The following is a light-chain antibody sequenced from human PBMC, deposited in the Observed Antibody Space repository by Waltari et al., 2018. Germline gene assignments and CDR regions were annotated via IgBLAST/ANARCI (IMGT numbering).Light chain of an antibody. V-gene: IGLV2-11*01. Sequence: QSALTQPRSVSGSPGQSVTISCTGTSSDIAVYNFVSWYQQHPGKAPRLMIYDVNKRPSGVPDRFSGAKSGNTASLTSSGLQAEDEADYYCCAYAGTYTYVFGTATKVPV. CDR2: DVN. J-gene: IGLJ1*01. CDR1: SSDIAVYNF. CDR3: CAYAGTYTYV.